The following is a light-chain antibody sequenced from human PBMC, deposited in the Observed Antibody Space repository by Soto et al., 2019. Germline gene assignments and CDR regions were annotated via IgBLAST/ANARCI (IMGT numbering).Light chain of an antibody. CDR1: SSDVGGYNY. CDR3: CSYAGRYTSV. Sequence: QSALTQPRSVSGSPGQSVTISCTGTSSDVGGYNYVSWYQQHPGKAPKVMIYDVSKRPSGVPDRFSGSKSGNTASLTISGLQAEDEAEYYCCSYAGRYTSVFGGGTKLTVL. CDR2: DVS. V-gene: IGLV2-11*01. J-gene: IGLJ2*01.